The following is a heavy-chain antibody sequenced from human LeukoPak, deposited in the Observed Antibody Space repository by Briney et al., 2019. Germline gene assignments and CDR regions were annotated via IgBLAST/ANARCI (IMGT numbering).Heavy chain of an antibody. V-gene: IGHV3-30*04. CDR2: ISYDGSNK. CDR1: GFTFSSYA. CDR3: ARDSSGYGYEGWR. D-gene: IGHD5-18*01. J-gene: IGHJ4*02. Sequence: GGSLRLSCAASGFTFSSYAMHWVRQAPGKGLEWVAVISYDGSNKYYADSVKGRFTISRDNTKNSVSLQMNSLRVEDTAIYYCARDSSGYGYEGWRWGQGVLVTVSS.